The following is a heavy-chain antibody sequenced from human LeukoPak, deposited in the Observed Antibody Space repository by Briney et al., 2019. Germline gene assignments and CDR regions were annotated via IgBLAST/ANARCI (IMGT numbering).Heavy chain of an antibody. CDR2: IYPGDSDT. J-gene: IGHJ4*02. V-gene: IGHV5-51*01. CDR3: ARSSSRGVLWGYNY. Sequence: GASLKICCKASGYSFTYYWIGCVRQMPGKGLEGMVIIYPGDSDTRYSPSFQGQVTISADKSISTDYLQWSSLKASDTAMYYCARSSSRGVLWGYNYWGQGTLVTVSS. D-gene: IGHD5-24*01. CDR1: GYSFTYYW.